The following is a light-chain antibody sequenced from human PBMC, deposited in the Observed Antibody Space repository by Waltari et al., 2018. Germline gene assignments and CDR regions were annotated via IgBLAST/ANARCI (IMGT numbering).Light chain of an antibody. J-gene: IGKJ4*01. CDR2: KAS. CDR1: QNINKW. CDR3: QQYNSYSLLT. V-gene: IGKV1-5*03. Sequence: DIQMTQSPSTLSASVGDRFTITCRASQNINKWLAWYQQKPGKAPKLLIYKASTLESGVPSRFSGSGSGTEFTLTISSLQPDDFATYYCQQYNSYSLLTFGGETKVEIK.